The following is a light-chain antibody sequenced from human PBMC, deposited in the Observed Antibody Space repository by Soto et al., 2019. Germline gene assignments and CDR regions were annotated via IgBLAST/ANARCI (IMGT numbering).Light chain of an antibody. CDR2: RAS. J-gene: IGKJ3*01. CDR1: QDISIW. V-gene: IGKV1-5*03. Sequence: DIQMTQSPSTLYASVGDRVTITCRASQDISIWLDWFQQKPGKAPKLLIYRASSLESGVPSRFSGSGSGTEFILTISSLQPDDFATYYCQHYNTYSGTFGPGTKVDIK. CDR3: QHYNTYSGT.